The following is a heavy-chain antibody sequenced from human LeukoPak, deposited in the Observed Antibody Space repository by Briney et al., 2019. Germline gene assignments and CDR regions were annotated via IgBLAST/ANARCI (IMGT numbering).Heavy chain of an antibody. V-gene: IGHV1-18*01. Sequence: GASVKVSCKASGYTFTSYGISWVRQAPGQGLEWMGWISAYNGNTNYAQKLQGRVTMTTDTSTSTAYMELRSLRSDDTAVYYCAREIRYCSSTSCYTQRYYYYGMDVWGQGTTVTASS. CDR1: GYTFTSYG. CDR2: ISAYNGNT. D-gene: IGHD2-2*02. J-gene: IGHJ6*02. CDR3: AREIRYCSSTSCYTQRYYYYGMDV.